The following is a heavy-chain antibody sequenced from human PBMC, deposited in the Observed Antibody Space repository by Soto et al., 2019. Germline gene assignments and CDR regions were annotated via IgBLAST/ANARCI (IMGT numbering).Heavy chain of an antibody. CDR3: ARDHQEVVVAAPPFAVYGMDV. Sequence: QVQLVESGGGVVQPGRSLRLSCAASGFTFSSYGMHWVRQAPGKGLEWVAAIWYDGSNKYYADSVKGRFTISRDNSKNSRYLHMNTLSDEKTAVYYCARDHQEVVVAAPPFAVYGMDVWGQGTTVTVSS. D-gene: IGHD2-15*01. J-gene: IGHJ6*02. CDR2: IWYDGSNK. V-gene: IGHV3-33*01. CDR1: GFTFSSYG.